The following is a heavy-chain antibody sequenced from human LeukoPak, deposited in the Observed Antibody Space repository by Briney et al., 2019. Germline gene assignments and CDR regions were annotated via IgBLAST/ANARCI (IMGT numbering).Heavy chain of an antibody. CDR3: ARDGRDRDAFDI. D-gene: IGHD1-26*01. CDR2: ISSSSSYI. J-gene: IGHJ3*02. V-gene: IGHV3-21*01. Sequence: GGSLRLSCAASGFTFSSYSMNWVRQAPGKGLEWVSSISSSSSYIYYADPVKGRFTISRDNAKNSLYLQMNSLRAEDTAVYYCARDGRDRDAFDIWGQGTMVTVSS. CDR1: GFTFSSYS.